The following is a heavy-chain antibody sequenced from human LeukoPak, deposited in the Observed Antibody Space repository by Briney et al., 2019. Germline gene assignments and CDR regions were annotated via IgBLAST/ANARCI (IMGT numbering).Heavy chain of an antibody. Sequence: PGGSLRLSCAASGFTFSSYAMHWVRQAPGKGLEWVAVISYDGSNKYYADPVKGRFTISRDNSKNTLYLQMNSLRAEDTAVYYCAREGEGFDFWSGYNDWYFDLWGRGTLVTVSS. CDR3: AREGEGFDFWSGYNDWYFDL. CDR2: ISYDGSNK. D-gene: IGHD3-3*01. V-gene: IGHV3-30-3*01. J-gene: IGHJ2*01. CDR1: GFTFSSYA.